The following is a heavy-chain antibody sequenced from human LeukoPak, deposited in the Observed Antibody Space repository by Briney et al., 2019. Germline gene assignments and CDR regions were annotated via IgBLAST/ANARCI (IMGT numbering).Heavy chain of an antibody. J-gene: IGHJ4*02. Sequence: PGGSLRLSCATSGFSFTDYPMNWVRQAPGKGLEWVSNIRTSAEGANYAYYADSVKGRFTISRDNSKNSLYLQMNSLRTEDTALYYCAKDIAVAFSGVDYWGQGTLVTVSS. V-gene: IGHV3-43*02. D-gene: IGHD6-19*01. CDR2: TSAEGANYA. CDR1: GFSFTDYP. CDR3: AKDIAVAFSGVDY.